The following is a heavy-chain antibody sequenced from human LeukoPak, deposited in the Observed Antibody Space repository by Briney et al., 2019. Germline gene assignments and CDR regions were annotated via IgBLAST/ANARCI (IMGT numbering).Heavy chain of an antibody. CDR1: GFTFGDYA. D-gene: IGHD3-22*01. J-gene: IGHJ4*02. CDR2: ISGNGGAT. Sequence: PGRSLRLSCTASGFTFGDYAMSWFRQAPGKGLEWVSAISGNGGATYYADSVKGRFTISRDNSKNTLHLQMNSLRAEDTALYYCAKATTAIVVDNFFDYWGQGTLVSVSS. CDR3: AKATTAIVVDNFFDY. V-gene: IGHV3-23*01.